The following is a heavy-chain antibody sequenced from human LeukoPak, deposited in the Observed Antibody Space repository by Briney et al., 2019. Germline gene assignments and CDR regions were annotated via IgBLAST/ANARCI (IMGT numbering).Heavy chain of an antibody. J-gene: IGHJ4*02. Sequence: GGSLRLSCAASGFPFSSYWMSWVRQAPGKGLEWVANIKQDGNEKYYVDSVKGRFTISRDNAENSLNLQMNSLRAEDTAVYYCARALDFDYWGQGTLVTVSS. CDR3: ARALDFDY. CDR1: GFPFSSYW. V-gene: IGHV3-7*01. CDR2: IKQDGNEK.